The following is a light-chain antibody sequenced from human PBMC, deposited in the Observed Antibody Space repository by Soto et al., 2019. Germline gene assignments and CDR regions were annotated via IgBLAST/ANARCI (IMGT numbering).Light chain of an antibody. Sequence: QSVLTQPASVSGSPGQSITISCTGTSSDLAIYNYVSWYQQQPGKAPKLMIYQVTNRPSGVSNRFSGPRSGNTASLTISGLQAEDEADYYCSSYTDSSNYVFGTGTKSPS. J-gene: IGLJ1*01. CDR2: QVT. V-gene: IGLV2-14*01. CDR1: SSDLAIYNY. CDR3: SSYTDSSNYV.